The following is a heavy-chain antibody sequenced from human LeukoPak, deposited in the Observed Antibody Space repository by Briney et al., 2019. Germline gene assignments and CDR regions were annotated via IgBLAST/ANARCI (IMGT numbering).Heavy chain of an antibody. CDR3: ARSGWPYYFDY. J-gene: IGHJ4*02. V-gene: IGHV3-74*01. CDR1: GCTFSSYW. Sequence: GGSLRLSCAASGCTFSSYWMHWVRQAPGKGLVWVSRIRSDGSSTSYADSVRGRFTISRDDAKSTLYLQMNSLRAEDTAVYYCARSGWPYYFDYWGQGTLVTVSS. CDR2: IRSDGSST. D-gene: IGHD3-22*01.